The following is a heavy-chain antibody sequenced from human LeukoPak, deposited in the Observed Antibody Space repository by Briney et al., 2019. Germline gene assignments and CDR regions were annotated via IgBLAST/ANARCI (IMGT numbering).Heavy chain of an antibody. V-gene: IGHV4-61*02. D-gene: IGHD1-26*01. CDR2: IHTSGST. CDR1: GGALNSGSYH. J-gene: IGHJ4*02. Sequence: PSETLSLTCTVSGGALNSGSYHWSWIRQPAGKGLEWIGRIHTSGSTNYNPSLNSRVTISLDTSKNQFSLNLSSVTAADTAVYYCARGGSYSDFDSWGQGTLVTVSS. CDR3: ARGGSYSDFDS.